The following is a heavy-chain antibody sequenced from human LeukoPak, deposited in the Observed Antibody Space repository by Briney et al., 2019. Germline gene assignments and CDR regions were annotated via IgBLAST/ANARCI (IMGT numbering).Heavy chain of an antibody. CDR1: GFTFSSYA. Sequence: GGSLRLSCAASGFTFSSYAMSWVRQAPGKGLEWVSGINSSGDRTHYADSVKGRFTISRDNSKNTLFLQMNSLRAEDTAVYYCAKVVAVAGRSYWYFDLWGRGTLVTVSS. CDR3: AKVVAVAGRSYWYFDL. D-gene: IGHD6-19*01. J-gene: IGHJ2*01. CDR2: INSSGDRT. V-gene: IGHV3-23*01.